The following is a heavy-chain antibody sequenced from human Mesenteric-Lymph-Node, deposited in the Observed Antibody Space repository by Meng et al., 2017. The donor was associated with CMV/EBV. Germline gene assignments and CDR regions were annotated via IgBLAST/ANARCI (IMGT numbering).Heavy chain of an antibody. J-gene: IGHJ4*02. D-gene: IGHD6-13*01. Sequence: ISCPASGYSFTSYWIGWVRLMPGRGLEWLGIIYPGDSDTRYSPSFQGQVTISADKSISTAYLQWFSLKASDTAVYYCARFRAAAGDYWGQGTLVTVSS. CDR2: IYPGDSDT. CDR3: ARFRAAAGDY. V-gene: IGHV5-51*01. CDR1: GYSFTSYW.